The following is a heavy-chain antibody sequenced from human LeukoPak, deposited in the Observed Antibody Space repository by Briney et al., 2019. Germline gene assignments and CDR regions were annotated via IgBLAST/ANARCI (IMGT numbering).Heavy chain of an antibody. CDR2: IYHSGST. CDR1: GVSISSNNW. V-gene: IGHV4-4*02. CDR3: AREYHSSGYYFDY. Sequence: PSETLSLTCAVSGVSISSNNWWNWVRQPPGKGLEWIGEIYHSGSTNYNPSLKSRVTISVDKSKNQFSLKLSSVTAADTAVYYCAREYHSSGYYFDYWGQGTLVTVSS. J-gene: IGHJ4*02. D-gene: IGHD3-22*01.